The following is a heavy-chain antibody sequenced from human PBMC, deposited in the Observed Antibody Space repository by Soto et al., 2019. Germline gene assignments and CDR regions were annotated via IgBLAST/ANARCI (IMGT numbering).Heavy chain of an antibody. J-gene: IGHJ4*02. Sequence: ASLKVSCKASGYTFTSYGISWVRQAPGQGLEWMGWISAYNGNTNYAQKLQGRVTMTTDTSTSTAYMELRSLRSDDTAVYYCARESYYDFWSGYSDGYYFDYWGQGTLVNVSS. D-gene: IGHD3-3*01. CDR1: GYTFTSYG. V-gene: IGHV1-18*01. CDR2: ISAYNGNT. CDR3: ARESYYDFWSGYSDGYYFDY.